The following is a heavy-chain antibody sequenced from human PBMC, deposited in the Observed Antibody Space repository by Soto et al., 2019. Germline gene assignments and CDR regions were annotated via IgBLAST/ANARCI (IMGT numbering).Heavy chain of an antibody. J-gene: IGHJ6*04. D-gene: IGHD3-3*01. CDR2: IVVGSGNT. Sequence: ASVKVSCKASGFTFTSSAMQWVRQARGQRLEWIGWIVVGSGNTNYAQKFQEGVTITRDMSTSTAYMELSSLRSEDTAVYYCAADTIDYDFWSGPMLDVWGKGTTVTVSS. CDR1: GFTFTSSA. V-gene: IGHV1-58*02. CDR3: AADTIDYDFWSGPMLDV.